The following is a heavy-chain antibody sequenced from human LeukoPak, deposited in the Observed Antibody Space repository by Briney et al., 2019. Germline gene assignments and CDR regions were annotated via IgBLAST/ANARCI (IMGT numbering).Heavy chain of an antibody. Sequence: PSETLSLTCTVSGGSINSNYWSWIRQPAGKGLAWIGRIYSSGSTNYNPSLKSRVSMSVDTSKNQFSLKLTSVTAADTAVYYCARGGKATVVTMWGQGILVTVSS. D-gene: IGHD4-23*01. V-gene: IGHV4-4*07. CDR2: IYSSGST. CDR3: ARGGKATVVTM. J-gene: IGHJ4*02. CDR1: GGSINSNY.